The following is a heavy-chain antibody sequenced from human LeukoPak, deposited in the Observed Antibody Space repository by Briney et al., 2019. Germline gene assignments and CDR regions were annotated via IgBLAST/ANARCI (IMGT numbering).Heavy chain of an antibody. CDR3: ARSPHILTGENFDY. CDR2: ISAYNGNT. J-gene: IGHJ4*02. Sequence: ASVKVSCKASGYTFTSYGISWVRQAPGQGLEWMGWISAYNGNTNYAQKLQGRVTMTTDASTSTAYMEMRSLRSDDTAVYYCARSPHILTGENFDYWGQGTLVTVSS. V-gene: IGHV1-18*01. CDR1: GYTFTSYG. D-gene: IGHD3-9*01.